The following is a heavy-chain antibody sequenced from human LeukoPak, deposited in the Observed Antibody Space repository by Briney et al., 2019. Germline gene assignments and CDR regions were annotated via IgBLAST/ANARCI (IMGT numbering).Heavy chain of an antibody. Sequence: PGGSLRLSCAASGFTFSSYAMSWVRQAPGKGLEWVSAISGSGGSTYYADSVKGRFTISRDNSKNTLYLQMNSLRAEDTAVYYCAKDALVPAATNYYGMDVWGQGTTVTVSS. D-gene: IGHD2-2*01. CDR3: AKDALVPAATNYYGMDV. CDR1: GFTFSSYA. CDR2: ISGSGGST. J-gene: IGHJ6*02. V-gene: IGHV3-23*01.